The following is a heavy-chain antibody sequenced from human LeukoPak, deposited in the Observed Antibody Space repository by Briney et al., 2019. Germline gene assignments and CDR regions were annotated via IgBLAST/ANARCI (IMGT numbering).Heavy chain of an antibody. CDR1: GGPIDSYY. CDR2: IYYSGST. Sequence: SETLSLTCTVSGGPIDSYYWSWIRQPPGKGLEWIGFIYYSGSTKYNPSLKSRVTISMDRSTNQFSLKLTSVTAADTAVYYCGGKSFGRGKNTWFDPGAREPWSPSPQ. J-gene: IGHJ5*02. D-gene: IGHD3-10*01. V-gene: IGHV4-59*01. CDR3: GGKSFGRGKNTWFDP.